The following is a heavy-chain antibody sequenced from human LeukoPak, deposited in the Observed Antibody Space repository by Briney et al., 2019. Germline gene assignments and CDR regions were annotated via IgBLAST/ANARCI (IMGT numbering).Heavy chain of an antibody. D-gene: IGHD5-12*01. Sequence: ASVKVSCKASGYTFTSYYMHWVRQAPGQGLEWMGITNPSGGSTSYAQKFQGRVTMTRDMSTSTAYMELRSLRSDDTAVYYCARTSHYVDIAATIPYGIYYFDYWGQGTLVTVSS. J-gene: IGHJ4*02. V-gene: IGHV1-46*01. CDR3: ARTSHYVDIAATIPYGIYYFDY. CDR1: GYTFTSYY. CDR2: TNPSGGST.